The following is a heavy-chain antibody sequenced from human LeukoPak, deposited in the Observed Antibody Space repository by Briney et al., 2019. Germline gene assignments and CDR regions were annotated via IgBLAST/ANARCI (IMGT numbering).Heavy chain of an antibody. CDR3: ARKATTGPTKAAFDI. D-gene: IGHD4-17*01. CDR2: IYHRGST. J-gene: IGHJ3*02. Sequence: PSGTLSLTCAVSGGSISSTNWWSWVRQPPGKGLEWIGEIYHRGSTNFNPSLKSRVIISLDKSKNQFSLKLNSVTAADTAVYYCARKATTGPTKAAFDIWGQGTMVTVSS. CDR1: GGSISSTNW. V-gene: IGHV4-4*02.